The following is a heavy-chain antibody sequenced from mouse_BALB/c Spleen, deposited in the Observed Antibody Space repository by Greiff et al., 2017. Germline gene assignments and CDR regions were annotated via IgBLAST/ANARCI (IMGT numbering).Heavy chain of an antibody. CDR3: VGRLDGDYFDY. CDR2: IRSKSNNYAT. J-gene: IGHJ2*01. CDR1: GFTFNTYA. Sequence: EVKLMESGGGLVPPSGSLTLSCAASGFTFNTYAMNWVRQAPGKGLEWVGRIRSKSNNYATYYADSVKDRFIISSEDSQNMLYLQMNNWKTEDATVYYCVGRLDGDYFDYWGQGTTLTVSS. V-gene: IGHV10-1*02.